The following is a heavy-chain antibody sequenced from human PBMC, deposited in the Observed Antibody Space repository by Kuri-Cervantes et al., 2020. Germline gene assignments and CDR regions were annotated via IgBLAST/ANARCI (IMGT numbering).Heavy chain of an antibody. V-gene: IGHV3-49*03. CDR3: ARLGVVADFDF. CDR2: IRSKAYGGTT. CDR1: GFTFGDYA. Sequence: GGSLRLSCTASGFTFGDYAMSWFRQAPGKGLEWVGFIRSKAYGGTTEYAASVKGRFTISRDDSKSIAYLQMNSLRAEDTAVYYCARLGVVADFDFWGQGTLVTVSS. J-gene: IGHJ4*02. D-gene: IGHD5-12*01.